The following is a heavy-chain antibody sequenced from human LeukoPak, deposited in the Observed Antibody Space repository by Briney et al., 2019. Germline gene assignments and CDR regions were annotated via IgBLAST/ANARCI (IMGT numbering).Heavy chain of an antibody. CDR1: GYTFTGYY. CDR3: ARGKFLGYCSSTSCGLDAFDI. V-gene: IGHV1-2*02. D-gene: IGHD2-2*01. CDR2: INPNSGGT. J-gene: IGHJ3*02. Sequence: ASVKVSCKASGYTFTGYYMHWVRQAPGQGLEWMGWINPNSGGTNYAQKFQGRVTMTRDTSISTAYMELSRLRSDDTAVYYCARGKFLGYCSSTSCGLDAFDIWGQGTMSPSPQ.